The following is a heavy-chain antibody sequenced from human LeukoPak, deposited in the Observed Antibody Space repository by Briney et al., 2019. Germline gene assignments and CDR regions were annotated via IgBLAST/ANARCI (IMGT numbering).Heavy chain of an antibody. D-gene: IGHD1-26*01. CDR2: IYYSGIN. Sequence: PSETLSLTCTVSGGSISSSSYYWGCIRQPPGKGLEWFGSIYYSGINYYNPSLKSLVTISVDTSQNQFSLKLSSVTAADTAVYYCARMYSGSYLNHYYYYYYMDVWGKGTTVTVSS. CDR1: GGSISSSSYY. CDR3: ARMYSGSYLNHYYYYYYMDV. V-gene: IGHV4-39*01. J-gene: IGHJ6*03.